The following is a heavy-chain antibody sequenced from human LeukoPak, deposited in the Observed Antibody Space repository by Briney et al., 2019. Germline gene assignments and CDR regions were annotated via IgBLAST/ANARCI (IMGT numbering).Heavy chain of an antibody. D-gene: IGHD6-25*01. V-gene: IGHV1-24*01. CDR3: AREVGASSGWRDFDGMDV. CDR1: GYTLTELS. J-gene: IGHJ6*02. Sequence: GASVKVSCKVSGYTLTELSMHWVRQAPGKGLEWMGGFDPEDGETIYAQKFQGRVTMTEDTSTDTAYMELSSLRSEDTAVYYCAREVGASSGWRDFDGMDVWGQGTTVTVSS. CDR2: FDPEDGET.